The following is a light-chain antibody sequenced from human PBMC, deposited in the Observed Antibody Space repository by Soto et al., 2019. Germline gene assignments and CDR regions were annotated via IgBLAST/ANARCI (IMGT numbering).Light chain of an antibody. V-gene: IGKV3-20*01. CDR1: QAISGNY. CDR3: QQYGSSPPIT. J-gene: IGKJ5*01. Sequence: EIVLTQSPGTLSLSPGEGASLSFRASQAISGNYLAWYQHKPGQAPRLLMYGASSRATGIPDRFSGSGSGTDFTLTISRLEPEDFAVYYCQQYGSSPPITFGQGTRLEIK. CDR2: GAS.